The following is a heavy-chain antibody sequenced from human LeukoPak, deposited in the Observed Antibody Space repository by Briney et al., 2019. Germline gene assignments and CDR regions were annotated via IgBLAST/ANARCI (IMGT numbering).Heavy chain of an antibody. CDR3: ARGRYCSGGSCYSADAFDI. CDR2: IYYSGST. J-gene: IGHJ3*02. Sequence: SETLSLTCTVSGGSVSSGSYYWSWIRQPPGKGLEWIGYIYYSGSTNYNPSLKSRVTISVDTSKNQFSLKLSSVTAADTAVYYCARGRYCSGGSCYSADAFDIWGQGTMVTVSS. CDR1: GGSVSSGSYY. V-gene: IGHV4-61*01. D-gene: IGHD2-15*01.